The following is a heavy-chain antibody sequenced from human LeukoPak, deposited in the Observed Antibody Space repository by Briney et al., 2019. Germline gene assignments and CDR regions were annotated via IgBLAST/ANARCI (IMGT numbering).Heavy chain of an antibody. V-gene: IGHV1-46*01. Sequence: ASVKVSCKASGHTFTSYYMHWVRQAPGQGLEWMGVINPSGGSTSYAQKFQGRVTMTRDTSTSIVYMELSSLRSEDTAVYYCARDLVLRILEWPPGPMDVWGQGTTVTVSS. CDR3: ARDLVLRILEWPPGPMDV. J-gene: IGHJ6*02. D-gene: IGHD3-3*01. CDR1: GHTFTSYY. CDR2: INPSGGST.